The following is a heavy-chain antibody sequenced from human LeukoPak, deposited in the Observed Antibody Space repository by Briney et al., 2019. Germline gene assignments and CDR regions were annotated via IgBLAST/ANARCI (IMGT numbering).Heavy chain of an antibody. CDR2: ISGSGGST. CDR3: AKAHGGSYHSGID. CDR1: GFTFSSYA. D-gene: IGHD1-26*01. Sequence: PGGSLRLSCAASGFTFSSYAMSWVRQAPGKGLEWVSAISGSGGSTYYADSVKGRFSISRDNFKNTLYLQLNSLRVEDTAVYFCAKAHGGSYHSGIDWGQGTLVIVSS. J-gene: IGHJ4*02. V-gene: IGHV3-23*01.